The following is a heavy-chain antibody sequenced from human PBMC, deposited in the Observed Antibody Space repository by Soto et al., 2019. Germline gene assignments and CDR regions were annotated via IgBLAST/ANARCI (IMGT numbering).Heavy chain of an antibody. V-gene: IGHV3-15*01. CDR2: IKSRADGGTT. J-gene: IGHJ4*02. CDR1: GFSFSNAW. Sequence: EVQLVESEGDSVKPGGSLRVSCAVSGFSFSNAWMSWVRQAAGKGLEWVGRIKSRADGGTTDYTAPVKGRFTISRDDSKNTVFLQMNSLKTEDTAVYYCTAHLGEFFPLDYWGQGTLVTVSS. D-gene: IGHD3-16*01. CDR3: TAHLGEFFPLDY.